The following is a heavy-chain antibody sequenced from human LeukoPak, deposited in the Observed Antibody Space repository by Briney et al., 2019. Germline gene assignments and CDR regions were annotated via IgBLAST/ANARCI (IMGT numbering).Heavy chain of an antibody. V-gene: IGHV4-39*01. Sequence: SETLSLTCTVSGGSISSSSYYWGWIRQPPGKGLEWIGSIYYSGSTYYNPSLKSRVTISVDTSKNQFSLKLSSVTAADTAVYYCARKRQLVLYGMDVWGQGTTVTVSS. CDR3: ARKRQLVLYGMDV. CDR2: IYYSGST. D-gene: IGHD6-6*01. J-gene: IGHJ6*02. CDR1: GGSISSSSYY.